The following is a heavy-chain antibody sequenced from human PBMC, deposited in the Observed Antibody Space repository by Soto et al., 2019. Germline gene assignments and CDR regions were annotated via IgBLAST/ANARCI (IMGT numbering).Heavy chain of an antibody. Sequence: SVKVSCKASGGTFSSYTISWVRQAPGQGLEWMGRIIPILGIANYAQKFQGRVTITADKSTSTAYMELSSLRSEDTAVYYCARGIKGGYYYMDVWGKGTTVTVSS. CDR1: GGTFSSYT. D-gene: IGHD2-15*01. J-gene: IGHJ6*03. V-gene: IGHV1-69*02. CDR2: IIPILGIA. CDR3: ARGIKGGYYYMDV.